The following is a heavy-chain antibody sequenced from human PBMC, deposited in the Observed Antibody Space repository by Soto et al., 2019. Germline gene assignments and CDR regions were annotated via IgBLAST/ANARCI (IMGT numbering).Heavy chain of an antibody. Sequence: WPSVKVSCKASGYTFTSYYMHWVRQAPGQGLEWMGIINPSGGSTSYAQKFQGRVTMTRDTSTSTVYMELSSLRSEDTAVYYCARDTVTTTYYYYYCGMDVWGQGTTVTVSS. CDR1: GYTFTSYY. J-gene: IGHJ6*02. CDR2: INPSGGST. V-gene: IGHV1-46*01. CDR3: ARDTVTTTYYYYYCGMDV. D-gene: IGHD4-4*01.